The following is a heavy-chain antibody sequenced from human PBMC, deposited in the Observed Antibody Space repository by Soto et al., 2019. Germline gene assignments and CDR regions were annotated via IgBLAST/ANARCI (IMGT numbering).Heavy chain of an antibody. CDR3: ADPGSTDLDV. CDR1: GFPFSSYG. CDR2: ISNDGGKK. Sequence: PRLSCAASGFPFSSYGMHWVRQAPGKGLEWVAVISNDGGKKYYSASVKGRFTISRDNSKNMLYLQMNNLRDEDTAVYYCADPGSTDLDVWGQGTTVTVSS. D-gene: IGHD2-21*01. V-gene: IGHV3-30*03. J-gene: IGHJ6*02.